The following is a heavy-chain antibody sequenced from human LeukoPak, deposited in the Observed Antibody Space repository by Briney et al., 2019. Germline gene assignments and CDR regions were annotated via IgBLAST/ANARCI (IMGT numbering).Heavy chain of an antibody. D-gene: IGHD3-3*01. CDR3: ARPALSGFGVVINPANWFDP. Sequence: GGSLRLSCAASGLTFSSYAMHWVRQAPGKGLEWVAVISYDGSNKYYADSVKGRFTISRDNSKNTLYLQMNSLRAEDTAVYYCARPALSGFGVVINPANWFDPWGQGTLVTVSS. CDR2: ISYDGSNK. CDR1: GLTFSSYA. V-gene: IGHV3-30-3*01. J-gene: IGHJ5*02.